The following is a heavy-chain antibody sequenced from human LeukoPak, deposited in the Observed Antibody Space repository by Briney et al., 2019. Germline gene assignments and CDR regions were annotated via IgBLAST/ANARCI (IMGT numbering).Heavy chain of an antibody. D-gene: IGHD3-22*01. J-gene: IGHJ4*02. CDR3: ARELPAGGKEYYYDSSGYYRDY. CDR2: ISSSSSYI. V-gene: IGHV3-21*01. Sequence: GGSLRLSCAASGFTFNAFGMNWVRQAPGKGLEWVSSISSSSSYIYYADSVKGRFTISRDNAKNSLYLQMNSLRAEDTAVYYCARELPAGGKEYYYDSSGYYRDYWGQGTLVTVSS. CDR1: GFTFNAFG.